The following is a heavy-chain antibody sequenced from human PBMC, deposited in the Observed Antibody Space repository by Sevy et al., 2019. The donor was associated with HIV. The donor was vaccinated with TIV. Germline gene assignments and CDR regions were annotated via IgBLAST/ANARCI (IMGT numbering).Heavy chain of an antibody. CDR2: IYYSGST. CDR3: ARHETQLGLDY. Sequence: SETLSLTCTVSGGSISSYYWSWIRQPPGKGLEWIGYIYYSGSTNYNPSLKSRVSITVDTSKNQCSRKLSSVTAADTAGYYWARHETQLGLDYWGQGTLVTVSS. V-gene: IGHV4-59*08. D-gene: IGHD7-27*01. CDR1: GGSISSYY. J-gene: IGHJ4*02.